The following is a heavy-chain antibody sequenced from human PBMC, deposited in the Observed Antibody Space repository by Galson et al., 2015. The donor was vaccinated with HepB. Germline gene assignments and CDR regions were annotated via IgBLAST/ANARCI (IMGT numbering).Heavy chain of an antibody. D-gene: IGHD6-13*01. Sequence: SLRLSCAASGFTFSGSAIHWVRQASGKGPEWVGRIRSKASDYATASAASLNGRFSISRDDSTTPAYLHMNSLTTEDTAVYYCLRLGDLSGYSSSWGQGTLVTVSS. CDR3: LRLGDLSGYSSS. J-gene: IGHJ4*02. CDR2: IRSKASDYAT. V-gene: IGHV3-73*01. CDR1: GFTFSGSA.